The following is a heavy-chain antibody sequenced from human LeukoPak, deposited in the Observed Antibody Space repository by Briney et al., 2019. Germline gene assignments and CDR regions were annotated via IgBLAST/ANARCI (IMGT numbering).Heavy chain of an antibody. CDR2: IYYSGST. J-gene: IGHJ5*02. CDR1: GGSISSYY. V-gene: IGHV4-59*08. Sequence: PSETLSLTCTASGGSISSYYWSWIRQPPGKGLEWIGYIYYSGSTNYNPSLKSRVTISVDTSKNQFSLKLSSVTAADTAVYYCARLGPYCSGGSCYSGSRWFDPWGQGTLVTVSS. D-gene: IGHD2-15*01. CDR3: ARLGPYCSGGSCYSGSRWFDP.